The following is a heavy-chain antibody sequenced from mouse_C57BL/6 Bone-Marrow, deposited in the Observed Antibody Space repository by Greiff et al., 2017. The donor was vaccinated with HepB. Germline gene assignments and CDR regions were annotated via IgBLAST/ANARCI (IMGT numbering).Heavy chain of an antibody. D-gene: IGHD2-3*01. CDR2: IYPGDGDT. CDR3: ARGGWLLRTWFAY. J-gene: IGHJ3*01. CDR1: GYAFSSYW. Sequence: VQLQQSGAELVKPGASVKISCKASGYAFSSYWMNWVKQRPGKGLEWIGQIYPGDGDTNYNGKFKGKATLTADKSSSTAYMQLSSLTSEDSAVYFCARGGWLLRTWFAYWGQGTLVTVSA. V-gene: IGHV1-80*01.